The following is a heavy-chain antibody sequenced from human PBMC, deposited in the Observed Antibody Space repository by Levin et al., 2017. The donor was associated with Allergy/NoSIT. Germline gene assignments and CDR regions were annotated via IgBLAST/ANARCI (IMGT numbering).Heavy chain of an antibody. V-gene: IGHV3-23*01. D-gene: IGHD6-13*01. Sequence: LTGGSLRLSCAASGFTFSNYAMTWVRQAPGKGLEWVSSISGSGGNTYYADSVKGRFTISRDFSKNMLYLQMDNLRVDDTAVYYCAKEALGGYISSWSEDYFDHWGQGTLVTVSS. J-gene: IGHJ4*02. CDR1: GFTFSNYA. CDR3: AKEALGGYISSWSEDYFDH. CDR2: ISGSGGNT.